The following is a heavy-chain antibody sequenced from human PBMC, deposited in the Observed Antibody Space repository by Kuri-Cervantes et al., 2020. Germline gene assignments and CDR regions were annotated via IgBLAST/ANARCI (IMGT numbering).Heavy chain of an antibody. D-gene: IGHD4-17*01. Sequence: ASVKVSCKASGYTFTSYGISWVRQAPGLGLEWMGWISAYNGNTNYAQKLQGRVTMTTDTSTSTAYMELRSLRSDDTAVYYCARAYDYGDYVGAFDIWGQGTMVTVSS. V-gene: IGHV1-18*01. CDR2: ISAYNGNT. CDR3: ARAYDYGDYVGAFDI. CDR1: GYTFTSYG. J-gene: IGHJ3*02.